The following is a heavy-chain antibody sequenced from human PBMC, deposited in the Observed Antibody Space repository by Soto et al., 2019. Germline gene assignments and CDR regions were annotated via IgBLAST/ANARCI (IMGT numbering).Heavy chain of an antibody. V-gene: IGHV4-34*01. D-gene: IGHD2-15*01. Sequence: QVQLQQWGAGLLKPSETLSLTCAVYGGSFSGYYWSWIRQPPGKGLEWIGEINHSGSTNYNPSLKSRVTISVDTSKNQFSLKLSSVTAADTAVYYCARPPPIVVVVAATPRDYYYMDVWGKGTTVTVSS. CDR3: ARPPPIVVVVAATPRDYYYMDV. J-gene: IGHJ6*03. CDR2: INHSGST. CDR1: GGSFSGYY.